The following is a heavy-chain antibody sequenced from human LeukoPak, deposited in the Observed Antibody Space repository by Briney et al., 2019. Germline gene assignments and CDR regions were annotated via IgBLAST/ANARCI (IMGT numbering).Heavy chain of an antibody. J-gene: IGHJ4*02. V-gene: IGHV3-21*01. CDR3: ARSHWNDVRYFDY. Sequence: GGSLRPSCAASGFTFSRYSMNWVRKAPGKGLEWVSSISSSSSYIYYADSVKGRFSISRDNAKNSLYLQMNSLRAEDTAVYYCARSHWNDVRYFDYWGQGTLVTVSS. D-gene: IGHD1-1*01. CDR2: ISSSSSYI. CDR1: GFTFSRYS.